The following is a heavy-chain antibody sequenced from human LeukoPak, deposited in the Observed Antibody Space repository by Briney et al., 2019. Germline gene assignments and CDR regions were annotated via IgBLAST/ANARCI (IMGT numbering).Heavy chain of an antibody. V-gene: IGHV4-59*01. Sequence: SETLSLTCAVSGGSISSYYWSWIRQPPGKGLEWIGYIYYSGSTNYNPSLKSRVTISVDTSKNQFSLKLSSVTAADTAVYYCARTGRETVTTFNYYYYMDVWGKGTTVTISS. J-gene: IGHJ6*03. CDR1: GGSISSYY. D-gene: IGHD4-17*01. CDR2: IYYSGST. CDR3: ARTGRETVTTFNYYYYMDV.